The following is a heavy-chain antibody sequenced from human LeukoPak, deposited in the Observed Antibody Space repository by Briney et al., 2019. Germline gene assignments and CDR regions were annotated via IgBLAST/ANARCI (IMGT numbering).Heavy chain of an antibody. CDR3: ARGVVAAPQTFDY. D-gene: IGHD2-15*01. V-gene: IGHV4-59*01. Sequence: SETLSLTCTVSGGSISSYYWSWIRQPPGKGLEWIGYIYYSGSTNYNPSLKSRVTISVDTSKNQFSLKLSSVTAADTAVYYCARGVVAAPQTFDYWGQGTLVTVSS. CDR2: IYYSGST. J-gene: IGHJ4*02. CDR1: GGSISSYY.